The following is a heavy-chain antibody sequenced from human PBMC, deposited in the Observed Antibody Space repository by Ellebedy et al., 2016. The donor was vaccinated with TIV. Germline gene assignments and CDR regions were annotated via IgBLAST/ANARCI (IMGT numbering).Heavy chain of an antibody. CDR2: ISGSAAST. CDR3: AKATDPYCGGDCYYDY. Sequence: ETLSLTCAASGFTFSNYAMSWVRQAPGKGLEWVSAISGSAASTYYAYSVKGRFTISRDNSKNTLYLQMNSLRAEDTALYYCAKATDPYCGGDCYYDYWGQGTLVAVSS. CDR1: GFTFSNYA. J-gene: IGHJ4*02. V-gene: IGHV3-23*01. D-gene: IGHD2-21*02.